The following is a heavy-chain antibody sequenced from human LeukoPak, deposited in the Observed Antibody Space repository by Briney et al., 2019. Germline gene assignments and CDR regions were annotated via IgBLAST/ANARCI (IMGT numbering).Heavy chain of an antibody. Sequence: GGSLRLSCAASGFTFSSYSMNWVRQAPGKGLEWVSSISSSSSYIYYADSVKGRFTISRDNAKNSLYLQMNSLRAEDTAVYYCARDIAAAGTENYYYYYGMDVWGQGTTVTVSS. D-gene: IGHD6-13*01. CDR1: GFTFSSYS. CDR3: ARDIAAAGTENYYYYYGMDV. V-gene: IGHV3-21*01. J-gene: IGHJ6*02. CDR2: ISSSSSYI.